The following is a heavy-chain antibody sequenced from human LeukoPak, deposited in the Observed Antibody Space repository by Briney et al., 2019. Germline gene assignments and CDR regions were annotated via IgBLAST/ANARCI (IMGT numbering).Heavy chain of an antibody. D-gene: IGHD6-13*01. CDR3: ARVTSDGGAAADGWFDP. CDR2: IYYSGST. CDR1: GGSISSGGYY. V-gene: IGHV4-31*03. J-gene: IGHJ5*02. Sequence: SETLSLTCTVSGGSISSGGYYWSWIRQHPGKGLEWIGYIYYSGSTYYNPSLKSRVTISVDTSKNQFSLKLSSVTAADTAVYYCARVTSDGGAAADGWFDPWGQGTLVTVSS.